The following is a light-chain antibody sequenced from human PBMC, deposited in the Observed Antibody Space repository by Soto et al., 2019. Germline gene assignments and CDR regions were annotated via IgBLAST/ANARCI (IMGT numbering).Light chain of an antibody. CDR1: QSISSW. J-gene: IGKJ2*01. CDR2: DAS. CDR3: QQYNST. V-gene: IGKV1-5*01. Sequence: DIQMTQSPSTLSASVGDRVTITCRASQSISSWLAWYQQKPGKAPKLLIYDASSLESGVPSRFSGSGSGTEFTLTISSLLPDDFATYYCQQYNSTFGQGTKLEIK.